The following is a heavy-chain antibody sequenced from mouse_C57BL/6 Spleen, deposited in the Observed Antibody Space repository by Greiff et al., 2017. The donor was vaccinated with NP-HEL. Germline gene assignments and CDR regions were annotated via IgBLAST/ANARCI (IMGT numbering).Heavy chain of an antibody. D-gene: IGHD2-3*01. V-gene: IGHV1-82*01. CDR2: IYPGDGDT. J-gene: IGHJ4*01. Sequence: VQLVESGPELVKPGASVKISCKASGYAFSSSWMNWVKQRPGKGLEWIGRIYPGDGDTNYNGKFKGKATLTADKSSSTAYMQLSSLTSEDSAVYFCARGGGYYEDYYAMDYWGQGTSVTVSS. CDR1: GYAFSSSW. CDR3: ARGGGYYEDYYAMDY.